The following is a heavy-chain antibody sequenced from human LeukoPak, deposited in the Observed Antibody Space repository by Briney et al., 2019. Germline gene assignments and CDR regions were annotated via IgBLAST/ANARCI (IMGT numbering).Heavy chain of an antibody. CDR3: ARSMVRGGYAFDI. CDR1: GGTFSSYS. CDR2: ISSSSSTI. V-gene: IGHV3-48*02. D-gene: IGHD3-10*01. Sequence: GGSLRLSCAASGGTFSSYSMNWVRQAPGKGLEWVSYISSSSSTIYYADSVKGRFTISRDNAKNSLYLQMNRLRDEDTAVYYCARSMVRGGYAFDIWGQGTMVTVSS. J-gene: IGHJ3*02.